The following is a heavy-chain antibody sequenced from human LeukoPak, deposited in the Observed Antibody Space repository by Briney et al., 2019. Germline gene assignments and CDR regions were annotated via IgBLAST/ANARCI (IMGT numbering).Heavy chain of an antibody. CDR1: GGSISSSSYY. Sequence: PSQSLSPTCTVTGGSISSSSYYWGWIRQPPKKGLEWIGSIYYSGSTYYNPSLKSRVTISVDTSKNQFSLKLSSVTAADTAVYYCARHEQYSSSLHPYYYDSSGLPNWFDPWGQGTLVTVSS. CDR3: ARHEQYSSSLHPYYYDSSGLPNWFDP. V-gene: IGHV4-39*01. CDR2: IYYSGST. D-gene: IGHD3-22*01. J-gene: IGHJ5*02.